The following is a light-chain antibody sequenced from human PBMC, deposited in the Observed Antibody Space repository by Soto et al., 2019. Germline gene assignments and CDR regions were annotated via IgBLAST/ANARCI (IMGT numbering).Light chain of an antibody. CDR3: SSYTSSSNVV. V-gene: IGLV2-14*01. CDR1: SSDVGGYNY. CDR2: EVS. Sequence: QSVLTQPASVSGSPGQSITISCTGTSSDVGGYNYVSWYQQHPGKAPKLMIYEVSNRPSGVSNRFSGSKSGITASLTISGLQAEDEADYYCSSYTSSSNVVFGGGTKVTV. J-gene: IGLJ2*01.